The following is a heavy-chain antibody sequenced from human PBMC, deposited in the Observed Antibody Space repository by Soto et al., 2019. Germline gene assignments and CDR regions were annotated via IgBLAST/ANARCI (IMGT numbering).Heavy chain of an antibody. CDR2: MNPNSDNT. J-gene: IGHJ4*02. CDR1: GYTFTSYD. D-gene: IGHD4-17*01. V-gene: IGHV1-8*01. Sequence: QVQLVQSGAEVKKPGASVKVSCKASGYTFTSYDINWVRQATGQGLEWMGWMNPNSDNTGYAQKFQGRITMTTNTSISTADMELSSLRYEDTAVYYCARESSHYGDYALDYWXQGTLVTVSS. CDR3: ARESSHYGDYALDY.